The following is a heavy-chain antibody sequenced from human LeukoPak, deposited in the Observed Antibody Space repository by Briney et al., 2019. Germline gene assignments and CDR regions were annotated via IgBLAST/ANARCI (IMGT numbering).Heavy chain of an antibody. J-gene: IGHJ6*03. CDR1: GYTFTSYA. Sequence: VASVKVSCKASGYTFTSYAMNWVRQAPGQGLEWMGWINTNTGNPTYAQGFTGRFVFSLDTSVSTAYLQISSLKAEDTAVYYCARDQPSEYYYYMDVWGKGTTVTVSS. V-gene: IGHV7-4-1*02. CDR3: ARDQPSEYYYYMDV. CDR2: INTNTGNP.